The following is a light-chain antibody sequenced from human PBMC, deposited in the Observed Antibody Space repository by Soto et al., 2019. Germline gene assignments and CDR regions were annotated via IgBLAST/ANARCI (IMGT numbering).Light chain of an antibody. J-gene: IGKJ5*01. Sequence: ETVLTQSPATLSLSPGERATLSCTASQSVSSYLAWYQQKPGQAPRLLIYDASNRATGIPARFSGSGSGTDFTLTISSLEPEDFAVYYCQQRSNWLITFGQGTRLEIK. CDR2: DAS. CDR1: QSVSSY. CDR3: QQRSNWLIT. V-gene: IGKV3-11*01.